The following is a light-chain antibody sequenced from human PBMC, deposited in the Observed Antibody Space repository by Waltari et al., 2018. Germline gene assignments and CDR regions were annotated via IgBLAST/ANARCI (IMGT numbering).Light chain of an antibody. Sequence: VLTQSPLSLPVSPGQPPPIPCTRSSGSIVRNYVQWFQQRPGSAPTIVIYDDDRRPSGVPDRFSGSIDSSSNSASLTISGLQTEDEADYYCQSYDNNNRGVFGGGTK. CDR1: SGSIVRNY. V-gene: IGLV6-57*03. J-gene: IGLJ3*02. CDR3: QSYDNNNRGV. CDR2: DDD.